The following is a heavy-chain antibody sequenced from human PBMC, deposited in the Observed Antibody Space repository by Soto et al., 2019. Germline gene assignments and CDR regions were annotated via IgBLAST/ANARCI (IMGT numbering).Heavy chain of an antibody. CDR1: GFSLSSYG. D-gene: IGHD6-19*01. Sequence: GGSLRLSCAASGFSLSSYGMCWVRQAPGKGLEWVALISFDGSKKYYGDSVKGRFTISRDNSKNTLYLEMSSLRAEDMAIYYCAKDIDNNGWYWYFDLWGRGTLVTVSS. CDR2: ISFDGSKK. CDR3: AKDIDNNGWYWYFDL. J-gene: IGHJ2*01. V-gene: IGHV3-30*18.